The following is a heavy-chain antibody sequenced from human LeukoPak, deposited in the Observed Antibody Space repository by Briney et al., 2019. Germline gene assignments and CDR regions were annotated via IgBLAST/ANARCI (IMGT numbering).Heavy chain of an antibody. J-gene: IGHJ4*02. D-gene: IGHD4-23*01. Sequence: RAGRSLRLSCAASGFTFSSYAMHWVRQAPGKGLEWVAVISYDGSNKYYADSVKGRFTISRDNSKNTLYLQMNSLRAEDTAVYYCARDPTSGNPAFFDYWGQGTLVTVSS. CDR1: GFTFSSYA. CDR3: ARDPTSGNPAFFDY. V-gene: IGHV3-30*04. CDR2: ISYDGSNK.